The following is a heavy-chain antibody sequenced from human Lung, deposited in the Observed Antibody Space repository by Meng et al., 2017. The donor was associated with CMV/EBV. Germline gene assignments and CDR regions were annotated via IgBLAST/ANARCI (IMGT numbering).Heavy chain of an antibody. J-gene: IGHJ6*02. CDR3: AKTFAREWLFMGEYGMDV. CDR1: GGTFSSYT. CDR2: IIPILGTA. V-gene: IGHV1-69*08. D-gene: IGHD3-3*01. Sequence: SXXVSXKASGGTFSSYTFSWVRQVPGQGLEWMGRIIPILGTANYAQRFQGRVTITADKSTGTAYMELNALTSEDTAIYYCAKTFAREWLFMGEYGMDVWXHGTTVTVSS.